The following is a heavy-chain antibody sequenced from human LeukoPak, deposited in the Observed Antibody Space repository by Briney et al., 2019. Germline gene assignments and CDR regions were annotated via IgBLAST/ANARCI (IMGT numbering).Heavy chain of an antibody. D-gene: IGHD3-3*01. J-gene: IGHJ3*02. CDR1: GGSISSGGYY. Sequence: SETLSLTCTVSGGSISSGGYYWSWIRQHPGKGLEWIGYIYYSGSTYYNPSLKSRVTMSVDTSKNHFSLKLSSVTAADTAVYYCAREDRGRWSGKLDAFDIWGQGTMVTVSS. V-gene: IGHV4-31*03. CDR3: AREDRGRWSGKLDAFDI. CDR2: IYYSGST.